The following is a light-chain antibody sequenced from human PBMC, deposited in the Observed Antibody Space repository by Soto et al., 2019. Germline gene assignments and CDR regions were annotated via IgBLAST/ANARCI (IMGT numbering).Light chain of an antibody. J-gene: IGKJ4*01. Sequence: EIVLTQSPATLSLSPGERATLSCRASQSVSSYLAWYQQKPGQAPRLLIYDASNRATGIPARFSGSGSGTDFTLTISSLEPEDFAVYYCQQRSNWDTFGGGTKVDIK. CDR2: DAS. CDR1: QSVSSY. CDR3: QQRSNWDT. V-gene: IGKV3-11*01.